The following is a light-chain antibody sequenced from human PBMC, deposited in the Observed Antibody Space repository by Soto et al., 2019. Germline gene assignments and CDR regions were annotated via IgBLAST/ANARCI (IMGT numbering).Light chain of an antibody. CDR2: AAS. V-gene: IGKV3-20*01. Sequence: EIVLTQSPDTLSLSPGERATLSCRASPSVSSSYLAWYQQKPGQAPRLLIYAASSRATGIPDRFSGSGSGTDFSLTISRLEAEDFAVYYCQQYGSSPRTFGQGTKVDIK. CDR1: PSVSSSY. CDR3: QQYGSSPRT. J-gene: IGKJ1*01.